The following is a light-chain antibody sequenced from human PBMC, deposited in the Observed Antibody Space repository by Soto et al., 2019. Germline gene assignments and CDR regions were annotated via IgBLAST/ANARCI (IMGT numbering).Light chain of an antibody. CDR1: QSIRSS. J-gene: IGKJ1*01. CDR3: QQSYSTPPT. V-gene: IGKV1-39*01. CDR2: AAS. Sequence: DIQMTQSPSSLSASVGDIVTITCRARQSIRSSLNWYQQKPGKAPKLLIYAASSLQSGVPSRFSCSGSATYFTLTISSLQPEDFATYYGQQSYSTPPTFGQGTKVEIK.